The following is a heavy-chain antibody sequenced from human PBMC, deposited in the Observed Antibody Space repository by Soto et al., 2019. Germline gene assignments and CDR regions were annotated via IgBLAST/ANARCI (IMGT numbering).Heavy chain of an antibody. CDR1: GFTFSASA. Sequence: GGSLRLSCAASGFTFSASAMDWVRQASGKGLEWVGRISSKANSFATTYAASVKGRFTISRDDSKNTAYLQMNSLKTEDTAVYYCSRPYCSSTKCYASDYWGQGTLVTVSS. D-gene: IGHD2-2*01. CDR3: SRPYCSSTKCYASDY. CDR2: ISSKANSFAT. V-gene: IGHV3-73*01. J-gene: IGHJ4*02.